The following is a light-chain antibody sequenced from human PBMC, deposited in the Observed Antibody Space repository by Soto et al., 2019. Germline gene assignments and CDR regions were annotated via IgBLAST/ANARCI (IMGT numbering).Light chain of an antibody. J-gene: IGLJ2*01. CDR2: EVS. CDR1: SSDIGDYNY. V-gene: IGLV2-14*01. Sequence: QSALTQPASVSGSPGQSITISCTGTSSDIGDYNYVSWYQQHPGKAPKLMIYEVSNRPSGVSNRFSGSKSGNTASLTISGLQPEDEADYYCSSYRSSSTLAFGGGTKLTVL. CDR3: SSYRSSSTLA.